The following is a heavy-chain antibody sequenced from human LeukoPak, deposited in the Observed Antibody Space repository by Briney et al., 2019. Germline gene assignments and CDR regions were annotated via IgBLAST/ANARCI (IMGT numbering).Heavy chain of an antibody. V-gene: IGHV3-23*01. J-gene: IGHJ5*02. CDR3: AKLTRGYCSSTACPNWFDP. CDR1: GFTFNCYA. CDR2: ISDSGGTT. D-gene: IGHD2-2*01. Sequence: GVSLRLSCAASGFTFNCYAMSWVPHAPGEGLEWVSAISDSGGTTYYADSVKGRSTISRDNSKNTLYLQRNSLRGEDTAVYYCAKLTRGYCSSTACPNWFDPWGQGTLVTVSS.